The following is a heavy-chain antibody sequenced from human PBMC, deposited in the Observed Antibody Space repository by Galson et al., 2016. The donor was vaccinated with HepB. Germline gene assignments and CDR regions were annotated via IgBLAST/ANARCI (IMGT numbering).Heavy chain of an antibody. CDR3: ARGGAGYYYYGLDV. CDR2: IYQTGIT. Sequence: TLSLTCAVSDGSISSYRYSWSWIRQPPGKGLEWIGHIYQTGITHYSPSLRSRVTISVDRSKNQFSLKLSSVTAADTAVYYCARGGAGYYYYGLDVWGQGTTVTVSS. J-gene: IGHJ6*02. D-gene: IGHD3-9*01. V-gene: IGHV4-30-2*01. CDR1: DGSISSYRYS.